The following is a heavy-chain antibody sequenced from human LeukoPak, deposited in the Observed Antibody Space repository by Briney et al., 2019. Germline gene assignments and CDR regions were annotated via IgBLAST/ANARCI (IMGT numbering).Heavy chain of an antibody. CDR2: ISYDGSNK. V-gene: IGHV3-30*04. J-gene: IGHJ4*02. CDR3: ARPASQQIAVAGTGYFDY. CDR1: GFTFSSYA. Sequence: GRSLRLSCAASGFTFSSYAMHWVRQAPGKGLEWVAVISYDGSNKYYADSVKGRFTISRDNSKNTLYLQMNSLRAEDTAVYYCARPASQQIAVAGTGYFDYWGQGTLVTVSS. D-gene: IGHD6-19*01.